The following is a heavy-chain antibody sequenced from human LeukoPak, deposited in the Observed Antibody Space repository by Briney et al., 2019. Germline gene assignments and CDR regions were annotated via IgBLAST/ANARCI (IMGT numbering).Heavy chain of an antibody. CDR2: INHSGST. D-gene: IGHD2-15*01. Sequence: PSETLSLTCAVYGGSFSGYYWSWIRQPPGKGLEWIGEINHSGSTNYNPSLKSRVTISVDTSKNRFSLKLSSVTAADTAVYYCARAKVCSGGSCYYPYYYGMDVWGKGTTVTVSS. V-gene: IGHV4-34*01. J-gene: IGHJ6*04. CDR3: ARAKVCSGGSCYYPYYYGMDV. CDR1: GGSFSGYY.